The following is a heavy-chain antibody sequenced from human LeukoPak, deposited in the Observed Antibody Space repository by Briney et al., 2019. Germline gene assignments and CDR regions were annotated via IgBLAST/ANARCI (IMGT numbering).Heavy chain of an antibody. J-gene: IGHJ4*02. CDR1: GFTFSSAA. D-gene: IGHD6-25*01. CDR2: MTGSDDNT. Sequence: GGSLRLSCAASGFTFSSAAMTWVRQAPGKGLQWVSTMTGSDDNTYYADSVKGRFTISRDYSKSTVHLQMNSLRVGDTAIYYCAKGPQLGSGYHPDYWGQGTLVTVSS. V-gene: IGHV3-23*01. CDR3: AKGPQLGSGYHPDY.